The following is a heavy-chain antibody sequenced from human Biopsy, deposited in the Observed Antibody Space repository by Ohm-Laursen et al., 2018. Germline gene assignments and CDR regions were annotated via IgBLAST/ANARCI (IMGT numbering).Heavy chain of an antibody. Sequence: SDTLSLTCTVSGGSLSSYSWSWIRQPAGKGLEWIGFIFYSGSTYYNPSLKSRTTISVDSSKNQFSLRLRSVTAADTAVYYCARGGNGYNYVTPGTWFDPWGRGTPVTVSS. J-gene: IGHJ5*02. CDR2: IFYSGST. CDR3: ARGGNGYNYVTPGTWFDP. D-gene: IGHD5-24*01. V-gene: IGHV4-59*07. CDR1: GGSLSSYS.